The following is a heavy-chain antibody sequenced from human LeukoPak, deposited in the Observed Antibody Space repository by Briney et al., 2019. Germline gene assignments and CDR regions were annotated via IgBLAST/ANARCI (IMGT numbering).Heavy chain of an antibody. V-gene: IGHV3-23*01. Sequence: PGGSLRLSCAASGFTFSSYAMSWVRQAPGKGLEWVSAISGSGGSTYYADSVKGRFTISRDNSKNTLYLQMNSLRAEDTAVYYCAKEDGYYDILTGDSNWFDPWGQGTLVTVSS. J-gene: IGHJ5*02. CDR3: AKEDGYYDILTGDSNWFDP. CDR2: ISGSGGST. D-gene: IGHD3-9*01. CDR1: GFTFSSYA.